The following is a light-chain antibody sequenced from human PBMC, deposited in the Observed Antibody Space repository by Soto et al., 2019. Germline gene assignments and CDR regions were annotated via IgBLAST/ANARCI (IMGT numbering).Light chain of an antibody. CDR3: QHYHTYS. J-gene: IGKJ1*01. Sequence: DIQMTQSPSTLSASVGDRVIITCRASQSISGWMAWYQQKPGKAPSLLIYKTLKSGVPSRFSGSGSGTEFTLTISSQQPEDFATYYCQHYHTYSFGQGTKVELK. CDR1: QSISGW. CDR2: K. V-gene: IGKV1-5*03.